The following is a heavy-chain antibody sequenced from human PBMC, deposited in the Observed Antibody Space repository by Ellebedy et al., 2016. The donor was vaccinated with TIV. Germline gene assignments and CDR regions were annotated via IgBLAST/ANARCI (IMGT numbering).Heavy chain of an antibody. V-gene: IGHV3-30*04. CDR2: ISSDGTNR. J-gene: IGHJ4*02. Sequence: GESLKISCAASGFTFSSFPMHWVRQAPGKGLEWVAFISSDGTNRYYADSLKGRFTISRDNSKNTLYLQVNSLTTEDMAVYYCATEGGSSSWHPTFDYWGQGTLVIVSS. D-gene: IGHD6-13*01. CDR1: GFTFSSFP. CDR3: ATEGGSSSWHPTFDY.